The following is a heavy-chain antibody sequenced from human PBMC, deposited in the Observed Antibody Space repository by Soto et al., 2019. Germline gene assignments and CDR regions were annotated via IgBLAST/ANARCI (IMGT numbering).Heavy chain of an antibody. CDR3: ARDKDQYDFWGGTLDS. V-gene: IGHV3-30-3*01. CDR1: NFVFSVYS. J-gene: IGHJ4*02. CDR2: ISYDGGNK. Sequence: ESVGGVVQPERSLKLSCTASNFVFSVYSLHWVRQAPGKGLEWVALISYDGGNKYYADSVKGRFTISRDNSKNTLYLQMNSLRREDTAVYYCARDKDQYDFWGGTLDSGGQGTLVTVSS. D-gene: IGHD3-3*01.